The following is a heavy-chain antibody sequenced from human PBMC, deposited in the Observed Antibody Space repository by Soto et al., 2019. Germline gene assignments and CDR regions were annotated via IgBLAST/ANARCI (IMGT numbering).Heavy chain of an antibody. CDR1: GDSINNGGHY. CDR2: IYYSGTT. Sequence: QVQLQESGPGLVKPSQTLSLTCNVSGDSINNGGHYWSWIRQPPGKGLEWIGFIYYSGTTYYNPSLKSRVTISVHTSKIQFSPKLISVTAADTAVYYCARSAVGATKSGFDSWGQGTLVTVSS. D-gene: IGHD1-26*01. V-gene: IGHV4-31*03. CDR3: ARSAVGATKSGFDS. J-gene: IGHJ4*02.